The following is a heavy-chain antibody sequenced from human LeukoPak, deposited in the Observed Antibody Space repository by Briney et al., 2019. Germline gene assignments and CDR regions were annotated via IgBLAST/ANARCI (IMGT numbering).Heavy chain of an antibody. Sequence: KTSETLSLTCTFSGGSISIYYWSWIRQPPGKGLECSGYISYSGGTNYSPSLKRRVTISVDPSKNQFSLKLSSVPAADTDAYYCARVQVPTLISGVVTNVDHVNRGSFDSWGQGSLVSVSP. CDR3: ARVQVPTLISGVVTNVDHVNRGSFDS. V-gene: IGHV4-59*01. CDR1: GGSISIYY. CDR2: ISYSGGT. D-gene: IGHD3-3*01. J-gene: IGHJ4*02.